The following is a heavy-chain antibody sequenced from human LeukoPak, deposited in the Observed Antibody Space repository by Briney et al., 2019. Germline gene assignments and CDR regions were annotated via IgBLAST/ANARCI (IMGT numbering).Heavy chain of an antibody. V-gene: IGHV4-38-2*01. D-gene: IGHD3-22*01. CDR3: ASLTVDESSCVDA. CDR2: LYHSGST. Sequence: PSETLSLTCAVSGYSISSGYYWGWIRQPPGKGLEWIGSLYHSGSTYYNPSLKSRVTISVDTSKNHFSLKLSSVTAADTAVYYCASLTVDESSCVDAWGQGTLATVSS. J-gene: IGHJ5*02. CDR1: GYSISSGYY.